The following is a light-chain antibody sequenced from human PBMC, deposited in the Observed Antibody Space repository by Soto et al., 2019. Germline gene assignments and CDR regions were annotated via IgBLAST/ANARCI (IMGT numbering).Light chain of an antibody. V-gene: IGKV2-30*01. Sequence: DVVMTQSPLSLPVTLGQPASISCRSSQSLVYSDGNTYLNWFQQRPGQSPRRLIYKVSNRDSGVPDRFSVSGSGTDFTLKISRVEAEDVGVYYCVQGTHWSPPTFGQGTKVEIK. CDR1: QSLVYSDGNTY. CDR3: VQGTHWSPPT. CDR2: KVS. J-gene: IGKJ1*01.